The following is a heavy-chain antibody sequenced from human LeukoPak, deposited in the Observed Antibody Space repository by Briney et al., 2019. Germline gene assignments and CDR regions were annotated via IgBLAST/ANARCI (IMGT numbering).Heavy chain of an antibody. J-gene: IGHJ4*02. CDR1: GFXFSSYS. D-gene: IGHD6-19*01. Sequence: GGSLRLSCAASGFXFSSYSMNWVRQAPGKGVEWLSLMSSSSSYIYYADSVKGRLTISRDNAKNSLYLQMNSLSAEDTAVFYCARDLSTAVAGTNLDYWGQGTLVTVSS. V-gene: IGHV3-21*01. CDR2: MSSSSSYI. CDR3: ARDLSTAVAGTNLDY.